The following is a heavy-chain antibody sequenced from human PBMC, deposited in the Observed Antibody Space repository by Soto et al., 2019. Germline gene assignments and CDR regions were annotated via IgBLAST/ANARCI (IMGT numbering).Heavy chain of an antibody. CDR2: IYYSGST. Sequence: SETLSLTCIVSGGSISGYHWSWIRQPPGKGLEWIGYIYYSGSTNYNPSLKTRLTITKDTSKNQVVLTLTNMDPVDTATYYCAHSPAYCSGPGCAYFDYWGLGTLVTVSS. CDR3: AHSPAYCSGPGCAYFDY. CDR1: GGSISGYH. J-gene: IGHJ4*02. D-gene: IGHD2-15*01. V-gene: IGHV4-59*01.